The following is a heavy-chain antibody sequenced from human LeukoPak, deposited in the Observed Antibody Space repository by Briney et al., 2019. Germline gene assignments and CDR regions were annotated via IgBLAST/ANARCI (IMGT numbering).Heavy chain of an antibody. CDR1: GDSVSGFY. CDR2: IYTSGNTRDTST. CDR3: AIDTFSSGWWDYSDY. V-gene: IGHV4-4*07. Sequence: SETLSLTCSISGDSVSGFYWSWIRQPAGKGLEWIGRIYTSGNTRDTSTTYNPSLKSRVSTSVDTSKNQFSLKLRSVTAADTATYYCAIDTFSSGWWDYSDYWGQGILVAVSS. D-gene: IGHD6-19*01. J-gene: IGHJ4*02.